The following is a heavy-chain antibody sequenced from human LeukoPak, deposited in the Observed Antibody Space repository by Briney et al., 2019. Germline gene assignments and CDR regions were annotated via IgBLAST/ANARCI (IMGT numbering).Heavy chain of an antibody. CDR1: GFTVSSNY. V-gene: IGHV3-53*01. D-gene: IGHD1-1*01. J-gene: IGHJ3*02. Sequence: GGSLRLSCAASGFTVSSNYMSWVRQAPGKGLEWVSVIYSGGTTYYADSLTGRFTISRDNAKNSLYLQLNSLRAEDTAIYYWGRDLSPVWDGNVWYGALDIWGQGKMVTVSS. CDR2: IYSGGTT. CDR3: GRDLSPVWDGNVWYGALDI.